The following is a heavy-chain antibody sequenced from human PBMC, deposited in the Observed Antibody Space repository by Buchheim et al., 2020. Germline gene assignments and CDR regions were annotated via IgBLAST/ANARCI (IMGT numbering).Heavy chain of an antibody. Sequence: QVHLVESGGGVVQPGRSLRLSCAASGFTFSDYGMHWVRQAPGKGLEWVTTIWYDGSNEYYIDSVKGRFTISRDNSKSTVYLQMDSLRVEDTAVYYCARECTSGNSNNGPTDYWGQGNL. D-gene: IGHD3-10*01. J-gene: IGHJ4*02. CDR1: GFTFSDYG. V-gene: IGHV3-33*01. CDR3: ARECTSGNSNNGPTDY. CDR2: IWYDGSNE.